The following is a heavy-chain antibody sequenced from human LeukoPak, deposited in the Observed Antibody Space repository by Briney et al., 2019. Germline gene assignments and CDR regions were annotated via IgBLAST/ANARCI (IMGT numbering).Heavy chain of an antibody. V-gene: IGHV4-39*01. D-gene: IGHD3-10*01. J-gene: IGHJ4*02. Sequence: SETLSLTCTVSGGSISSSSYYWGWIRQPPGKGLKWIGSIYYSGSTYYNPSLKNRVTISVDTPKNQFSLQLNSVTPEDTAVYYCARGRLIGESHPCYFDYWGQGTLVTVSS. CDR2: IYYSGST. CDR3: ARGRLIGESHPCYFDY. CDR1: GGSISSSSYY.